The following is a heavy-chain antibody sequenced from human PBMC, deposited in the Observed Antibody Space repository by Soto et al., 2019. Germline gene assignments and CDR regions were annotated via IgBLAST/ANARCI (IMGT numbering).Heavy chain of an antibody. J-gene: IGHJ2*01. CDR2: ISYDGSNK. CDR3: ARPLWRDDYNWGYFDL. CDR1: GFTFSSYA. Sequence: QVPLVEFGGGVVQPGRSLRLSCAASGFTFSSYAMHWVRQAPGKGLEWVAVISYDGSNKYYTDSVKGRFTISRDNSKNTLYLQMNSLRAEDTAVYYCARPLWRDDYNWGYFDLWGRGTLVTVSS. D-gene: IGHD4-4*01. V-gene: IGHV3-30-3*01.